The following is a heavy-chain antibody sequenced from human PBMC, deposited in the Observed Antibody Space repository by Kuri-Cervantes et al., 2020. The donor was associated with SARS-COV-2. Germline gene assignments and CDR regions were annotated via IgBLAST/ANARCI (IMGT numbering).Heavy chain of an antibody. D-gene: IGHD6-13*01. V-gene: IGHV3-23*03. J-gene: IGHJ4*02. CDR2: IDNAASNT. CDR1: GLTFSTFA. Sequence: GSLRLSCAASGLTFSTFAMGWVRQAPGKGLEWVSFIDNAASNTYYADFVKGRFTISRDSSTNMVSLQMNSLRDEDTAVYYCARAISSWSDYWGQGTLVTVSS. CDR3: ARAISSWSDY.